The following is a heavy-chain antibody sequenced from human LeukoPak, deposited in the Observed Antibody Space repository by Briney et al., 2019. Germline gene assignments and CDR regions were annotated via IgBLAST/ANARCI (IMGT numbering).Heavy chain of an antibody. CDR3: ARASTTFDD. CDR2: VSDGGRT. D-gene: IGHD1-14*01. CDR1: GGSITRYY. J-gene: IGHJ4*02. Sequence: SETLSLTCIVSGGSITRYYWSWIRQPPGKGLEWIGHVSDGGRTNYSPSLRSRGAIPVDTPKNQFSLQLNSVTAPDTAVYFCARASTTFDDWGQGTLVTVSS. V-gene: IGHV4-59*01.